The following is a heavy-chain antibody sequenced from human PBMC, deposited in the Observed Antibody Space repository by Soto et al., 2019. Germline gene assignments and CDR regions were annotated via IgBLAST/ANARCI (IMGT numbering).Heavy chain of an antibody. V-gene: IGHV3-23*01. D-gene: IGHD6-19*01. CDR1: GFTFSSYA. Sequence: PVGSLRLSCAASGFTFSSYAMSWVRQAPGKGLEWVATISGYGDNTYYADSVKGRFTISRDNSKNTLYLQMNSLRAEDTAVYYCARYSGWSHYYGMDVWGQGTTVTVSS. J-gene: IGHJ6*02. CDR3: ARYSGWSHYYGMDV. CDR2: ISGYGDNT.